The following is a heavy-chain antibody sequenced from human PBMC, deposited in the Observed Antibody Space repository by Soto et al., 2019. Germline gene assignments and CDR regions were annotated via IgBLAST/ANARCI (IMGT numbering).Heavy chain of an antibody. CDR2: INPNNGNT. J-gene: IGHJ3*02. CDR3: ARDLIIAAAGTAAFDI. Sequence: ASVKVSCKASGYTFTSYDINWVRQATGQGFEWMGWINPNNGNTDYAQKIQGRVTMTTNTSTSTAYMELRSLRSDDTAVYYCARDLIIAAAGTAAFDIWGQGTMVTVSS. V-gene: IGHV1-8*01. CDR1: GYTFTSYD. D-gene: IGHD6-13*01.